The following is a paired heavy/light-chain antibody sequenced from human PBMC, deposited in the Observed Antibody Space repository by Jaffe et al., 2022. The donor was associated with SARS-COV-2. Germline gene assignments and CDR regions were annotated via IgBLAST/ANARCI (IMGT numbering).Heavy chain of an antibody. CDR1: GFTLTNYY. CDR2: IKGDGGSI. CDR3: ARDPDFGGYSDFDF. V-gene: IGHV3-74*01. Sequence: EVQLVESGGALVQPGGSLRLSCAASGFTLTNYYMHWVRQAPGKGLEWVSRIKGDGGSINYADSVKGRFTVSRDNAKNTLYLRMNTLRVEDTAVYYCARDPDFGGYSDFDFWGQGTLVTVSS. J-gene: IGHJ4*02. D-gene: IGHD4-17*01.
Light chain of an antibody. CDR2: AAS. CDR1: QSIRNH. J-gene: IGKJ2*01. CDR3: QQSYDVPYT. V-gene: IGKV1-39*01. Sequence: DIQMTQSPFSLSASVGDRVTITCRASQSIRNHLNWYQQKPGKAPEVLISAASNLQYGVPSRFSGSGSGTDFSLTITSLQPEDFATYYCQQSYDVPYTFGQGSKLEIK.